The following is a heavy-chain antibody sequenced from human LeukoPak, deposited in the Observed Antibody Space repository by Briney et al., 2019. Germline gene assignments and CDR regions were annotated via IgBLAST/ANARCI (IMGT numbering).Heavy chain of an antibody. V-gene: IGHV3-64*02. CDR1: GFTFSSYS. CDR3: AKGAYYYHMDV. CDR2: INSDGGST. D-gene: IGHD3-16*01. J-gene: IGHJ6*03. Sequence: GGSLRLSCAASGFTFSSYSMYWVRQAPGKGLEYVSAINSDGGSTYYADSVKGRFTISRDNSKNTLYLQMGSLRAEDMAVYYCAKGAYYYHMDVWGKGTTVTVSS.